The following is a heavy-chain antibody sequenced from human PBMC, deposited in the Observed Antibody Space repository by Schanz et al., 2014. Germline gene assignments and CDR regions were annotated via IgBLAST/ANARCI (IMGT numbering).Heavy chain of an antibody. D-gene: IGHD3-22*01. V-gene: IGHV3-66*02. CDR2: MYINSGST. J-gene: IGHJ6*02. CDR3: AKIRYDSSGYYLPYYGMDV. CDR1: GFTVNTNY. Sequence: EVQLVTSGGDLVQPGGSLSLSCAVSGFTVNTNYMSWVRQAPGKGLEWISSMYINSGSTQYADSVKGRFTISRDNSKNTLFLQVNSLRAEDTAVYYCAKIRYDSSGYYLPYYGMDVWGQGTTVIVSS.